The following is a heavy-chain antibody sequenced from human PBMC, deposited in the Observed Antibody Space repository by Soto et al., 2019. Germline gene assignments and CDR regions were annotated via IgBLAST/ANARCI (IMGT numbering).Heavy chain of an antibody. Sequence: QSQTLSLTCAISGDSVSSNSAAWNWIRQSPSRGLEWLGRTYYRSKWYNDYAVSVKSRITINPDTSKNQFSLQLNSVTPEDTAVYYCARDLLYCSSTSCYYERDGKFDYWGQGTLVTVSS. CDR1: GDSVSSNSAA. V-gene: IGHV6-1*01. D-gene: IGHD2-2*01. CDR3: ARDLLYCSSTSCYYERDGKFDY. CDR2: TYYRSKWYN. J-gene: IGHJ4*02.